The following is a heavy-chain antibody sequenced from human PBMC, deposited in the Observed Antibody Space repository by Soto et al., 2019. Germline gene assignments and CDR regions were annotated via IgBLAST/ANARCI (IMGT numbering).Heavy chain of an antibody. CDR1: GGTFSSYA. Sequence: QVQLVQSGAEVKKPGSSVKVSCKASGGTFSSYAISWVRQAPGQGLECMGGIIPIFGTANYAQKFQGRVTITADESTSTAYMELSSLRSEDTAVYYCARSRHYYDSSGYLAPHYYYYGMDVWGQGTTVTVSS. D-gene: IGHD3-22*01. J-gene: IGHJ6*02. V-gene: IGHV1-69*12. CDR2: IIPIFGTA. CDR3: ARSRHYYDSSGYLAPHYYYYGMDV.